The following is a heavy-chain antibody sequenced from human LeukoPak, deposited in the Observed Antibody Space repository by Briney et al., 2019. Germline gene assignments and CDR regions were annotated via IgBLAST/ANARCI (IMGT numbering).Heavy chain of an antibody. CDR2: ISSSSSYI. J-gene: IGHJ3*02. V-gene: IGHV3-21*04. D-gene: IGHD2/OR15-2a*01. Sequence: GGSLRLSCAASGFTFSSYSMNWVRQAPGKGLEWVSSISSSSSYIYYADSVKGRFTISRDNSKNTLYLQMNSLRAEDTAVYYCAKDLSHRPLRAFDIWGQGTMVTVSS. CDR1: GFTFSSYS. CDR3: AKDLSHRPLRAFDI.